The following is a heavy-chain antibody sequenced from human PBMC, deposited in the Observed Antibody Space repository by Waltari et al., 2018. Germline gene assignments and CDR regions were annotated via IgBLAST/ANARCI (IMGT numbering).Heavy chain of an antibody. D-gene: IGHD6-13*01. V-gene: IGHV4-59*11. CDR2: IYYSGST. CDR1: GGSISSHY. J-gene: IGHJ4*02. CDR3: ARDFGISWFDY. Sequence: QVQLQESGPGLVKPSETLSLTCTVSGGSISSHYWSWIRQPPGKGLEWIGYIYYSGSTNYNPSLKSRVTISVDTSKNQFSLKLSSVTAADTAVYYCARDFGISWFDYWGQGTLVTVSS.